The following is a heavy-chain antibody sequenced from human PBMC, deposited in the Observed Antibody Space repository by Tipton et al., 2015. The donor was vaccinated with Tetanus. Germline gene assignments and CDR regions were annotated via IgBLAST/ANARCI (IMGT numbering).Heavy chain of an antibody. Sequence: TLSLTCAVYGGSFSGYYWSWIRQPPGKGLEWIGEINHSGSTNYNPSLKSRVTISVDTSKNQFSLKLSSVTAADTAVYYCARPSSGPYGMDVWGQGTTVTVSS. CDR1: GGSFSGYY. CDR3: ARPSSGPYGMDV. J-gene: IGHJ6*02. V-gene: IGHV4-34*01. D-gene: IGHD6-19*01. CDR2: INHSGST.